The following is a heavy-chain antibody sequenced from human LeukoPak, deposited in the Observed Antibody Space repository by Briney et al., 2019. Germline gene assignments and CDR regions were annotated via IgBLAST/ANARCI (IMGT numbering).Heavy chain of an antibody. CDR1: GFTLSSYS. V-gene: IGHV3-48*01. J-gene: IGHJ2*01. CDR3: AKDLGVPAASPGRGSYWYFDL. D-gene: IGHD2-2*01. CDR2: ISSSSSSI. Sequence: PGGSLRLSCAASGFTLSSYSMNWVRQAPGRGLEWVSYISSSSSSIYYADSVKGRFTISRDHAKNSLYLQMNSLRAEDTAVYYCAKDLGVPAASPGRGSYWYFDLWGRGTLVTVSS.